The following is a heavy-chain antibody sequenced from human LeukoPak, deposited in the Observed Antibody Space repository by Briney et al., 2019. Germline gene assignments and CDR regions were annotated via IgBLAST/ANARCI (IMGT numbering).Heavy chain of an antibody. V-gene: IGHV3-33*01. CDR2: LWFDGSHK. D-gene: IGHD6-13*01. Sequence: PGRSLRLSCAASGFTFSSYGMHWVRQAPGKGLEWVAVLWFDGSHKYYADSVKGRSTISRDNSKNTLYLQMNSLRADDTAVYYCARDAGSSWYPQFDSWGQGTLVTVSS. CDR1: GFTFSSYG. CDR3: ARDAGSSWYPQFDS. J-gene: IGHJ4*02.